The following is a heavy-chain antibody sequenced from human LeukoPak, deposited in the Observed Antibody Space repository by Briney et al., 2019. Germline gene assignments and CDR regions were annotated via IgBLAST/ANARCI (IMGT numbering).Heavy chain of an antibody. Sequence: GGSLRLSCVASGFTFHDNILTWVRQAPGKGLEWVGFIRTKVYGGTTEYAASVKGRFTISRDDSKSIAYLQMNTLKTEDPAVYDSNKGPTGDSWGQGTLVTVSS. V-gene: IGHV3-49*04. CDR3: NKGPTGDS. CDR2: IRTKVYGGTT. D-gene: IGHD2-8*02. J-gene: IGHJ4*02. CDR1: GFTFHDNI.